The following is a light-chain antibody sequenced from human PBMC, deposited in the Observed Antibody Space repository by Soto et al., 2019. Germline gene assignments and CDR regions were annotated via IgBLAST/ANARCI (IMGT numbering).Light chain of an antibody. Sequence: EIVLTQSPSTLSSSPGERATISCRASQSVISYLDWYQQKPGQAPRLLIYDASNMDTGIPARFSGSGSGTDFTLTISSLQPEDFAFYYCQQRCNWPPTFGQGTKLEIK. CDR2: DAS. V-gene: IGKV3-11*01. J-gene: IGKJ1*01. CDR1: QSVISY. CDR3: QQRCNWPPT.